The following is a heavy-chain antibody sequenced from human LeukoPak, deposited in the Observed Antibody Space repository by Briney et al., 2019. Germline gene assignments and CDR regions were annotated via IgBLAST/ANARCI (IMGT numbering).Heavy chain of an antibody. CDR2: IYYSGST. D-gene: IGHD5-24*01. V-gene: IGHV4-39*07. Sequence: ASETLSLTCTVSGGSISSSSYYWGWIRQPPGKGLEWIGSIYYSGSTYYNPSLKSRVTISVDTSKNQFSLKLSSVTAADTAVYYCASSSGWLGEGYNSRGGVDYWGQGTLVTVSS. CDR3: ASSSGWLGEGYNSRGGVDY. J-gene: IGHJ4*02. CDR1: GGSISSSSYY.